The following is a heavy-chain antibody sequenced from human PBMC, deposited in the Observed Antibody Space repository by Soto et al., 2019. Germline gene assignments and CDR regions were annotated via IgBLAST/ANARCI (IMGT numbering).Heavy chain of an antibody. CDR2: IWYDGSNK. CDR1: GFTFSSYG. D-gene: IGHD6-13*01. CDR3: ARAGVSLTRSLFDY. V-gene: IGHV3-33*01. J-gene: IGHJ4*02. Sequence: HPGGSLRLSCAASGFTFSSYGMHWVRQAPGKGLEWVAVIWYDGSNKYYADSVKGRFTISRDNSKNTLYLQMNSLRAEDTAVYYCARAGVSLTRSLFDYWGQGTLVTVSS.